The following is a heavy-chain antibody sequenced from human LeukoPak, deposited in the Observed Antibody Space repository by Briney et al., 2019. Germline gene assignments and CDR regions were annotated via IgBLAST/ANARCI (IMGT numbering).Heavy chain of an antibody. Sequence: SETLSLTCTVSGGSISSYYWSWIRQPAGKGLEWIGRIYTSGSTNYNPSLKCRVTMSVDTSKNQFSLKLSSVTAADTAVYYCASTAVVVAATSDAFDIWGQGTMVTVSS. V-gene: IGHV4-4*07. CDR3: ASTAVVVAATSDAFDI. CDR1: GGSISSYY. J-gene: IGHJ3*02. D-gene: IGHD2-15*01. CDR2: IYTSGST.